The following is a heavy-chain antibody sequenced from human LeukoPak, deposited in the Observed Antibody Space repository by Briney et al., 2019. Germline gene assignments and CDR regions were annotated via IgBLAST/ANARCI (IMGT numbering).Heavy chain of an antibody. CDR1: GYSFTSYW. J-gene: IGHJ5*01. V-gene: IGHV5-51*01. D-gene: IGHD6-13*01. Sequence: GESLKISCKGSGYSFTSYWIGWVRQMPGKGLEWMGIIYPGDSDTRYSPSFQGQVTISADKSTSTAYLQWSSLKASDTAMYYCARRNREAGYSSNWYDYRGQGTLVTVSS. CDR3: ARRNREAGYSSNWYDY. CDR2: IYPGDSDT.